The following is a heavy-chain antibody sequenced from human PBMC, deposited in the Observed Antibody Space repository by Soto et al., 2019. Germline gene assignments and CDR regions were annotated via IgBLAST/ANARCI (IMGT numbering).Heavy chain of an antibody. J-gene: IGHJ4*02. CDR2: ISSSSAYI. Sequence: NPGGSLRLSCAASGFTFGSYAMTWVRQAPGKGLDWVSSISSSSAYIYYADSVKGRFTISRDNAKNSLYLQMNSLRAEDTAVYFCARISGANPQVYFDSWGQGTLVTVSS. CDR1: GFTFGSYA. CDR3: ARISGANPQVYFDS. V-gene: IGHV3-21*01. D-gene: IGHD4-17*01.